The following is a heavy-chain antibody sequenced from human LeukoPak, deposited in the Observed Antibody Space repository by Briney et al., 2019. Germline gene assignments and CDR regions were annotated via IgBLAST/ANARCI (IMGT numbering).Heavy chain of an antibody. V-gene: IGHV1-69*01. Sequence: EASVTVSCKASGGTFSSYAISWVRQAPGQGLEWMGGIIPIFGTANYAQKFQGRVTITADESTSTAYMELSSLRSEDTAVYYCAGEGYYFDYWGQGTLVTVSS. CDR1: GGTFSSYA. CDR3: AGEGYYFDY. CDR2: IIPIFGTA. J-gene: IGHJ4*02.